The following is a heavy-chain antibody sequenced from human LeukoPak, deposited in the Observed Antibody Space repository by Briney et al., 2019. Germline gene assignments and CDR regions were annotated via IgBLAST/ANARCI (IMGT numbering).Heavy chain of an antibody. CDR2: FDHSGST. V-gene: IGHV4-30-2*01. D-gene: IGHD3-10*01. Sequence: SETLSLTCTVSGASISSGGYYWSWIRQPPGKGLEWIGYFDHSGSTYYNASLKSRVTISVDRSKNQFSLKLSSVTAADTAVYYCYGSGYWGQGTLVTVSS. J-gene: IGHJ4*02. CDR1: GASISSGGYY. CDR3: YGSGY.